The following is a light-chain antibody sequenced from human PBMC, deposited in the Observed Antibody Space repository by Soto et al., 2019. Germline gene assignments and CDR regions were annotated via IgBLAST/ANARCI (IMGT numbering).Light chain of an antibody. CDR1: SSDVGKYSY. CDR3: SSFTTSSTWV. V-gene: IGLV2-14*01. J-gene: IGLJ3*02. Sequence: QSVLTQPASVSGSPGQSIAISCTGTSSDVGKYSYVSWFQQYPGNAPKLMIYEVSNRPSGVSNRFSGSKSGNTASLTISGLQGEDAADYYFSSFTTSSTWVFGGGTKLTVL. CDR2: EVS.